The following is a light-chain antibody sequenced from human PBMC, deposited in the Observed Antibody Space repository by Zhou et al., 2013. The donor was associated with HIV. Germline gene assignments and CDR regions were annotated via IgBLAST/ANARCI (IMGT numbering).Light chain of an antibody. CDR1: QSVSSSY. CDR3: QQYTTSPS. V-gene: IGKV3-20*01. Sequence: EIVLTQSPGTLSLSPGERATLSCRASQSVSSSYLAWYQQKPGQAPRLLIYGASSRATGIPDRFSGSGSETDFTLTIRRLEPEDFAVYYCQQYTTSPSFGQGTKLEMK. J-gene: IGKJ2*03. CDR2: GAS.